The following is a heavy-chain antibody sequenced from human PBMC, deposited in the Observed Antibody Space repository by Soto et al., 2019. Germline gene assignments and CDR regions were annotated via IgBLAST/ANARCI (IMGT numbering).Heavy chain of an antibody. V-gene: IGHV1-69*12. Sequence: QVQMVQSGAEVKKPGSSVKVSCKASGGTFSSYAISWVRQAPGQGLEWMGGIIPIFGTANYAQKFQGRVTITADESTSTAYMALSSLRSEDTAVYYCARHGSDLGCFDYWGQGTLVTVSS. CDR2: IIPIFGTA. CDR1: GGTFSSYA. D-gene: IGHD6-19*01. CDR3: ARHGSDLGCFDY. J-gene: IGHJ4*02.